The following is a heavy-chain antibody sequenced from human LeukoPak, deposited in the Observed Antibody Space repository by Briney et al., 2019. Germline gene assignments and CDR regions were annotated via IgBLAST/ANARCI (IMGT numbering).Heavy chain of an antibody. Sequence: GGSLRLSCAASGFTFSSYETNWIRQAPGKGLEWVSYISTTGTTIYYADSVKGRFTISRDNAKNSLYLQMNSLRAEDTAVYYCARARGSYCDYWGQGTLVTVSS. CDR3: ARARGSYCDY. J-gene: IGHJ4*02. CDR2: ISTTGTTI. CDR1: GFTFSSYE. D-gene: IGHD1-26*01. V-gene: IGHV3-48*03.